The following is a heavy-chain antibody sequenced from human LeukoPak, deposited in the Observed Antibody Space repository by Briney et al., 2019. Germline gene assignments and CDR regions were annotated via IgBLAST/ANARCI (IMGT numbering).Heavy chain of an antibody. D-gene: IGHD3-3*01. V-gene: IGHV1-8*01. CDR2: MNPNSGNT. Sequence: ASVKVSCKASGYTFTRYDINWVRQATGQGLEWMGWMNPNSGNTGYAQKFQGRVTMTRNTSISTAYMELSSLRSEDTAVNYCARFAANDFWSGYYPFYYYYYMDVWGKGTTVTVSS. CDR1: GYTFTRYD. CDR3: ARFAANDFWSGYYPFYYYYYMDV. J-gene: IGHJ6*03.